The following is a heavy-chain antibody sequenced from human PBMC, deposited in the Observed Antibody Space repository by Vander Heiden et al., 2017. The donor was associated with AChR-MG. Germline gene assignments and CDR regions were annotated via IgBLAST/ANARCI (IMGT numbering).Heavy chain of an antibody. Sequence: EWVSAITDSGGDKYHADSVKGRFTISRDNSKNTLYLQMNSLRAEDTAVYYCAKGSRTSRPYYFDYWGQGTLVTVSS. CDR3: AKGSRTSRPYYFDY. CDR2: ITDSGGDK. D-gene: IGHD1-26*01. V-gene: IGHV3-23*01. J-gene: IGHJ4*02.